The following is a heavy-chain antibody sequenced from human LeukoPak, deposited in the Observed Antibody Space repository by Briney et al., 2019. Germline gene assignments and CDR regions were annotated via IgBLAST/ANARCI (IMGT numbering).Heavy chain of an antibody. Sequence: ALVKVSCKASGYTFTSYYMHWVRQAPGQGLEWMGIINPSGGSTSYAQKFQGRVTMTRDTSTSTVYMELSSLRSEDTAVYYCARAVTVRPTGLHFDYWGQGTLVTVSS. D-gene: IGHD1-14*01. CDR1: GYTFTSYY. J-gene: IGHJ4*02. CDR2: INPSGGST. CDR3: ARAVTVRPTGLHFDY. V-gene: IGHV1-46*01.